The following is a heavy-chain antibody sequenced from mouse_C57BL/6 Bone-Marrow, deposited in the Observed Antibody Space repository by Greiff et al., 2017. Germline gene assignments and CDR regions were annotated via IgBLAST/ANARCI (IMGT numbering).Heavy chain of an antibody. CDR3: ARQYYYGNSHWYFDV. CDR2: IRNKANGYTT. J-gene: IGHJ1*03. D-gene: IGHD1-1*01. CDR1: GFTFTDYY. V-gene: IGHV7-3*01. Sequence: EVKLVESGGGLVQPGGSLSLSCAASGFTFTDYYMSWVRQPPGKALEWLGFIRNKANGYTTEYSASVKGRFTISRDNSQSILYLQMNALRAEDSATYYCARQYYYGNSHWYFDVWGTGTTVTVSS.